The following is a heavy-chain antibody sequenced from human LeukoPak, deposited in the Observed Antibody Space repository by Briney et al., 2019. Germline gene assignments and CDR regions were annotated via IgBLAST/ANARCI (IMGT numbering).Heavy chain of an antibody. CDR2: IYSGDST. Sequence: PGGSLRLSCAASGFTVSSNYMSWVRQAPGEGLEWVSVIYSGDSTYYADSVKGRFTISRDNSKNTLYLQMNSLRAEDTAVYYCARDRIQWLVHPPGAAGMDVWGQGTTVTVSS. V-gene: IGHV3-66*01. CDR1: GFTVSSNY. J-gene: IGHJ6*02. CDR3: ARDRIQWLVHPPGAAGMDV. D-gene: IGHD6-19*01.